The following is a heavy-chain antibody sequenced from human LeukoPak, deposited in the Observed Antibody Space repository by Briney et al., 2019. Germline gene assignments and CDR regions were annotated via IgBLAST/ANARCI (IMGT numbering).Heavy chain of an antibody. V-gene: IGHV4-59*08. CDR1: GGSISSYF. CDR2: IYYSGST. Sequence: SETLSLTCTVSGGSISSYFWSWIWEPPGEGLEWIGYIYYSGSTNYTPSLKSRVTISVDTSKNQFSLKLSSVTAADTAVYYCARNSGYVDYWGQGTLVTVSS. CDR3: ARNSGYVDY. D-gene: IGHD1-26*01. J-gene: IGHJ4*02.